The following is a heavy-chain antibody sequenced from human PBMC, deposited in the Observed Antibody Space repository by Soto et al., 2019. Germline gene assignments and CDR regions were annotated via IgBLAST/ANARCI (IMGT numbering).Heavy chain of an antibody. V-gene: IGHV3-66*01. J-gene: IGHJ4*01. CDR2: MFSDGNT. CDR1: GYSVSYRY. CDR3: TTPSGGY. D-gene: IGHD3-10*01. Sequence: EVHLVESGGGLVQPGGSLRLSCAASGYSVSYRYMSWVRQAPGKGLEWVSVMFSDGNTFYADSVRGRFTISRDNSKNTVYIQMNSMRVEYTAVYYCTTPSGGYWGHGTLVAVSS.